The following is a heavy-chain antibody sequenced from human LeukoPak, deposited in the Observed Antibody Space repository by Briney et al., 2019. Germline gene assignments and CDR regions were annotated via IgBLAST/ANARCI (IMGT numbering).Heavy chain of an antibody. J-gene: IGHJ4*02. CDR1: GFTFSSYV. CDR3: ARDSSVDIVATIYFDY. V-gene: IGHV3-33*08. D-gene: IGHD5-12*01. Sequence: GRSLRLSCAASGFTFSSYVMHWVRQAPGKELEWVAVIWYGGSDKYYAGSVKGRFTISRDNSKNTLYLQMNSLRAEDTAVYYCARDSSVDIVATIYFDYWGQGTLVTVSS. CDR2: IWYGGSDK.